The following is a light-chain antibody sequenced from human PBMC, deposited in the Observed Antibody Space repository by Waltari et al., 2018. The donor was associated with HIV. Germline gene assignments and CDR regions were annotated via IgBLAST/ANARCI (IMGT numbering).Light chain of an antibody. CDR1: TSNIGSHY. CDR3: ATWDSSLTAVV. CDR2: DNK. J-gene: IGLJ3*02. V-gene: IGLV1-51*01. Sequence: QSLLTQPPSVSAAPGQKVTISCSGSTSNIGSHYVSWYQQFPGAAPKLLISDNKPRPAAIPDRFSGSKSGTSATLAITGLQTGDEADYYCATWDSSLTAVVFGGGTKLTVL.